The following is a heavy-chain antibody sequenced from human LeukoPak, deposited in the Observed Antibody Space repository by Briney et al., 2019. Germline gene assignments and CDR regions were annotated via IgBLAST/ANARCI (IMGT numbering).Heavy chain of an antibody. CDR1: VFSFSSDW. CDR3: ARAPSEIGGYYPEYFRH. J-gene: IGHJ1*01. V-gene: IGHV3-74*01. D-gene: IGHD3-22*01. Sequence: VWSLRLSCAASVFSFSSDWMHWVRQAPGKWLVRVSRIKSGGKTNYADSVKGRFTISRDNAKNTVSLQMNSLRAEDSGVCYCARAPSEIGGYYPEYFRHWGQGTLVTVSS. CDR2: IKSGGKT.